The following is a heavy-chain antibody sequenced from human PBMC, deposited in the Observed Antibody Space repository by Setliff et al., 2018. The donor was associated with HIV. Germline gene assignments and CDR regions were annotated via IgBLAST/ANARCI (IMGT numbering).Heavy chain of an antibody. CDR2: IYDSGKT. Sequence: SETLSLTCSVSGRSISSGGSYWSWVRQNPGKGLEWIGYIYDSGKTHYNPSLRSRVSISADTSKNQFSLNLTSVTAADTAVYYCARVALAGMSARPFYFDYWGQGALVTVSS. D-gene: IGHD6-6*01. J-gene: IGHJ4*02. CDR1: GRSISSGGSY. CDR3: ARVALAGMSARPFYFDY. V-gene: IGHV4-31*03.